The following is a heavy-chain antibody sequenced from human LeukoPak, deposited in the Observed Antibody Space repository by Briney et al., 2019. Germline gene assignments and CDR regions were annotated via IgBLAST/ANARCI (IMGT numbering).Heavy chain of an antibody. D-gene: IGHD3-10*01. Sequence: SETLSLTCAVYGGSFSGYYWSWIRRPPGKGLEWIGEINHSGSTNYNPSLKSRVTISVDTSKNQFSLKLSSVTAADTAVYYCARGRITMVRGVINPLDCWGQGTLVTVSS. CDR3: ARGRITMVRGVINPLDC. CDR2: INHSGST. CDR1: GGSFSGYY. V-gene: IGHV4-34*01. J-gene: IGHJ4*02.